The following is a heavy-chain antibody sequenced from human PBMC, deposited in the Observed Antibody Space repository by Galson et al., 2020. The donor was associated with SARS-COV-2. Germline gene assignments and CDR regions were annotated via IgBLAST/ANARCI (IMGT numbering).Heavy chain of an antibody. CDR2: IMQDGSEK. Sequence: GESLKISCAASGFTFTKYWMTWVRQAPGKGLEWVADIMQDGSEKRYVDSVKGRFTISRDNAKNSVYLQMSSLRAEDTALYYCARDLWGRHYDSSTGYYNYGFDLWGRGTLVTVSS. D-gene: IGHD3-22*01. V-gene: IGHV3-7*01. CDR1: GFTFTKYW. J-gene: IGHJ2*01. CDR3: ARDLWGRHYDSSTGYYNYGFDL.